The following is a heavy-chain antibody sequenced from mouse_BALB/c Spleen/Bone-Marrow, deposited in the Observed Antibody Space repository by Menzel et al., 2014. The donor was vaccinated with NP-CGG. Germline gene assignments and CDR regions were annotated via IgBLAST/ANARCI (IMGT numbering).Heavy chain of an antibody. V-gene: IGHV5-9-4*01. Sequence: DVKLVESGGGLVKPGGSLKLSCAASGFTFSSYAMSWVRQSPEKRLEWVAEISSGGSYTYYPDTVTGRFTISRDNAKNTLYLEMSSLRSEDTAMYYCARSPQRGYAMDYWGQGTSVTVSS. CDR1: GFTFSSYA. J-gene: IGHJ4*01. CDR2: ISSGGSYT. D-gene: IGHD3-2*02. CDR3: ARSPQRGYAMDY.